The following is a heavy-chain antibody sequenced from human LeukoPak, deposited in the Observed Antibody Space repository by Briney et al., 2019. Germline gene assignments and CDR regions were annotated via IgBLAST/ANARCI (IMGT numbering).Heavy chain of an antibody. J-gene: IGHJ5*02. CDR3: ARGFPRDGYNS. CDR2: INHSGST. D-gene: IGHD5-24*01. V-gene: IGHV4-34*01. Sequence: SETLSLTCAVYGGSFSGYYWSWIRQPPGKGLEWIGEINHSGSTNYNPSLKSRVTISVDTSKNQFSLKLSSVTAADTAVYYCARGFPRDGYNSWGQGTLVTVSS. CDR1: GGSFSGYY.